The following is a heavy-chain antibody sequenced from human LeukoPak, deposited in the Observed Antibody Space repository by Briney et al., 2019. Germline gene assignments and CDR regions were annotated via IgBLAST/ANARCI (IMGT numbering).Heavy chain of an antibody. CDR2: ISSSSSYI. Sequence: GGSLRLSCAASGFTFSSYSMNWVRQAPGKGLEWVSSISSSSSYIYYADSVKGRFTISRDNAKNSLYLQMNSLRAEDTAVYYCARSRGLLNWFDPRGQGTLVTVSS. CDR1: GFTFSSYS. J-gene: IGHJ5*02. D-gene: IGHD3-22*01. V-gene: IGHV3-21*01. CDR3: ARSRGLLNWFDP.